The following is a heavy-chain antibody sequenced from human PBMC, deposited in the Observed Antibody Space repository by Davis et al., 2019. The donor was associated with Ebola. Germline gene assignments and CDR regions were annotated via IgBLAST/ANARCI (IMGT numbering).Heavy chain of an antibody. CDR3: ARGPARWYYGSGSYYLGWFDP. CDR1: GYTFTSYY. V-gene: IGHV1-46*01. Sequence: ASVKVSCKASGYTFTSYYMHWVRQAPGQGLEWMGIINPSGGSTSYAQKFQGRVTMTRDTSTSTVYMELSSLRSEDTAVYYCARGPARWYYGSGSYYLGWFDPWGQGTLVTVSS. CDR2: INPSGGST. D-gene: IGHD3-10*01. J-gene: IGHJ5*02.